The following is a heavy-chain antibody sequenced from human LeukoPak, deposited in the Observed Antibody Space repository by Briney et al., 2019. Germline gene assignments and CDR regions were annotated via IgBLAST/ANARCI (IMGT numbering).Heavy chain of an antibody. CDR1: GGTFSSDA. J-gene: IGHJ4*02. CDR3: AREAGIQLWSYFDY. V-gene: IGHV1-69*04. Sequence: GASVKVSCKASGGTFSSDAISWVRQAPGQGLEWMGRIIPIFGIANYAQKFQGRVTITADKSTSTAYMELSSLRSEDTAVYYCAREAGIQLWSYFDYWGQGTLVTVSS. CDR2: IIPIFGIA. D-gene: IGHD5-18*01.